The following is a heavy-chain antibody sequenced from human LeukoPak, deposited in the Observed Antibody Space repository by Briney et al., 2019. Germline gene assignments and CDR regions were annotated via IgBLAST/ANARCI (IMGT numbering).Heavy chain of an antibody. D-gene: IGHD5-12*01. CDR1: GGTFSSYA. Sequence: GASVKVSCKASGGTFSSYAISWVRQAPGQGLEWMGGIIPIFGTANYAQKLQGRVTMTTDTSTSTAYMELRSLRSDDTAVYYCARDHPFWYSGYDRRGPVGYYYGMDVWGQGTTVTVSS. V-gene: IGHV1-69*05. CDR2: IIPIFGTA. CDR3: ARDHPFWYSGYDRRGPVGYYYGMDV. J-gene: IGHJ6*02.